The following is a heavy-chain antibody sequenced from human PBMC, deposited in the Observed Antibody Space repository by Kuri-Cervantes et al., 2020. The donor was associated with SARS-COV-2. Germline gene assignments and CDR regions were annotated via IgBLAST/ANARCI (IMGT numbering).Heavy chain of an antibody. Sequence: GGSLRLSCAASGFTFSSYAMGWVRQAPGKGLEWVSAISGSGGSTYYADSVKGRFTISRYDSKNTLYLQMNSLRAEDTAVYYCNLNSSSVYYYHMDVWGKGTTVTVSS. CDR2: ISGSGGST. V-gene: IGHV3-23*01. J-gene: IGHJ6*03. CDR3: NLNSSSVYYYHMDV. CDR1: GFTFSSYA. D-gene: IGHD6-13*01.